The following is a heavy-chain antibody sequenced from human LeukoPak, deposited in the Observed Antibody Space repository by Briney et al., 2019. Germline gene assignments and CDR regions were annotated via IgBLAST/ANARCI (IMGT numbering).Heavy chain of an antibody. Sequence: PSETLSLTCTASGGPINYYYWSWIRQPPGEGLEWIGYISNGGTTNYNPSLKSRVTISVDKSKSQLSLKLGSVTAADTAVYHCVRLQPNTGEWAFDIWGQGTLVTVS. CDR2: ISNGGTT. CDR1: GGPINYYY. CDR3: VRLQPNTGEWAFDI. V-gene: IGHV4-59*01. D-gene: IGHD1-1*01. J-gene: IGHJ3*02.